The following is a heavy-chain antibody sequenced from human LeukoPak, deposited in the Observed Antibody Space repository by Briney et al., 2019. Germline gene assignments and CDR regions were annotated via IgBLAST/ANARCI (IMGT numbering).Heavy chain of an antibody. D-gene: IGHD4-17*01. Sequence: GGSLRLSCAASGFTFNRYLKHWVRQAPGKGLVWVSRIKNDGSFSDYADAVKGRFTISRDNDKNTIYLQMNSLRAEDSAVYYCVKDRTTVTLFDYWGQGALVTVSS. CDR3: VKDRTTVTLFDY. CDR2: IKNDGSFS. V-gene: IGHV3-74*01. CDR1: GFTFNRYL. J-gene: IGHJ4*02.